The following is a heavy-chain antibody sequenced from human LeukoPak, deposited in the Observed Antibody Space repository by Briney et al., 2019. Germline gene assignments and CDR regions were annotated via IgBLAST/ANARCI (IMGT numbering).Heavy chain of an antibody. V-gene: IGHV3-30*03. Sequence: GGSLRLSCAASTFTFSTFGMHWVRQAPGKGLEWVAVIPFDGVDKYYADSVKGRFTISRDNSKDTLYLQMTSLRVEDTAVYYCRAATRYLDYYYDYWGQGTLVTVSS. CDR3: RAATRYLDYYYDY. CDR1: TFTFSTFG. D-gene: IGHD3-22*01. J-gene: IGHJ4*01. CDR2: IPFDGVDK.